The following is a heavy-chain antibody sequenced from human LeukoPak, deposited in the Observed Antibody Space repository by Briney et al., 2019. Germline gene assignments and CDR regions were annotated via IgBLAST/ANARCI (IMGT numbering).Heavy chain of an antibody. D-gene: IGHD6-6*01. J-gene: IGHJ5*02. Sequence: PSETLSLTCAVSGGSISSSNWWSWVRQPPGKGLEWIGYIYYSGSTNYNPSLKSRVTISVDTSKNQFSLKLSSVTAADTAVYYCAREGAARGWFDPWGQGTLVTVSS. CDR3: AREGAARGWFDP. V-gene: IGHV4-4*02. CDR1: GGSISSSNW. CDR2: IYYSGST.